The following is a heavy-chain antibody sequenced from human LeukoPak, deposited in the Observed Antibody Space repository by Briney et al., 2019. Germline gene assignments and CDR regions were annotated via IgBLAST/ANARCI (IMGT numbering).Heavy chain of an antibody. CDR3: ARVDSGSYHFLFDY. D-gene: IGHD1-26*01. CDR2: INPNSGGT. CDR1: GYTFAGYY. V-gene: IGHV1-2*02. J-gene: IGHJ4*02. Sequence: ASVKVSCKASGYTFAGYYMHWVRQAPGQGLEWMGWINPNSGGTNYAQKFQGRVTMTRDTSISTAYMELSRLRSDDTAVYCCARVDSGSYHFLFDYWGQGTLVTVSS.